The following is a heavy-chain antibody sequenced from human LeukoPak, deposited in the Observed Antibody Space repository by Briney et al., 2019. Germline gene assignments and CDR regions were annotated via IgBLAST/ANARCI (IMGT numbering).Heavy chain of an antibody. Sequence: GGSLRLSCAASGFTFSSYEMNWVRQAPGKGLEWVSYISSSGSTIYYAGSVKGRFTISRDNAKNSLYLQMNSLRAEDTAVYYCARAGYSSSDWGQGTLVTVSS. V-gene: IGHV3-48*03. D-gene: IGHD6-6*01. CDR2: ISSSGSTI. CDR3: ARAGYSSSD. CDR1: GFTFSSYE. J-gene: IGHJ4*02.